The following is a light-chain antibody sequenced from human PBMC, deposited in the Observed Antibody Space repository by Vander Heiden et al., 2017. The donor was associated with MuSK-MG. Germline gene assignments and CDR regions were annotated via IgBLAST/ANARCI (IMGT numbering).Light chain of an antibody. CDR3: QSHDSSVSGSRV. CDR1: SSNIGAGYD. CDR2: ANT. Sequence: QSVLTQPPSVSGAPGQRVTISCTGSSSNIGAGYDVHWYQQLPGKAPRLLSYANTNRPSGVPDRFSASKSGTSASLDITGLQAEDEADYYCQSHDSSVSGSRVFGGGTKLTVL. V-gene: IGLV1-40*01. J-gene: IGLJ3*02.